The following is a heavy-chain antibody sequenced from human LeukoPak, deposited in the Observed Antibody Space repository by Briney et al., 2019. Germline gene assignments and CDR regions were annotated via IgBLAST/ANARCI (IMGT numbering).Heavy chain of an antibody. CDR3: ARSSAYSYGP. Sequence: GGSLRLSCAVSGFTFDDYAMHWVRLVPGKGLEWVAGISWNSDTIGYGDSVKGRFTISRDNAKNSLYLQMNSLRAEDTAVYYCARSSAYSYGPWGQGTLVTVS. D-gene: IGHD5-18*01. CDR2: ISWNSDTI. CDR1: GFTFDDYA. J-gene: IGHJ5*02. V-gene: IGHV3-9*01.